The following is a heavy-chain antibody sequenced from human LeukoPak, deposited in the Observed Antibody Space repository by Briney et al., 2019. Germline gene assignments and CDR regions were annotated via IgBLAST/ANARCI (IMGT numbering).Heavy chain of an antibody. CDR1: GGTFSSYT. CDR2: IIPILGIA. D-gene: IGHD3-22*01. J-gene: IGHJ3*02. V-gene: IGHV1-69*04. CDR3: ARDLREYYYDSSGPLDI. Sequence: SVKVSCKASGGTFSSYTISWVRQAPGQGLEWMGRIIPILGIANYAQKFQGRVTITADKSTSTAYVELSSLRSEDTAVYYCARDLREYYYDSSGPLDIWGQGTMVTVSS.